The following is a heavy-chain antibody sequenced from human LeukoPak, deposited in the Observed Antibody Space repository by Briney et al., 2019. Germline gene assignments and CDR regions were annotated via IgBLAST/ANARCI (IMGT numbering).Heavy chain of an antibody. J-gene: IGHJ4*02. V-gene: IGHV4-59*01. Sequence: PSETLSLTCTASGGSISSYYWSWIRQPPGKVLEWIGYIYYSGSTNYNPSLKSRVTISVDTSKNQFSLKLSSVTAADTAVYYCARDRTYDSSGSSSYYFDYWGQGTLVTASS. D-gene: IGHD3-22*01. CDR1: GGSISSYY. CDR3: ARDRTYDSSGSSSYYFDY. CDR2: IYYSGST.